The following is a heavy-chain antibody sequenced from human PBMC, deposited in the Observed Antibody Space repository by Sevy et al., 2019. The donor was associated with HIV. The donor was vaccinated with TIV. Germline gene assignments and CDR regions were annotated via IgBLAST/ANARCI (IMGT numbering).Heavy chain of an antibody. J-gene: IGHJ3*02. CDR2: IWYDGSNK. D-gene: IGHD3-22*01. V-gene: IGHV3-33*01. Sequence: GGSLRLSCAASGFTFSSYGMHWVRQAPGKGLEWVAVIWYDGSNKYYADSVKGRFTISRDNSKYTLYLQMNSLRAEDMVVYYCARGRYYDSCCYYGHDAFDIWGQGTMVTVSS. CDR3: ARGRYYDSCCYYGHDAFDI. CDR1: GFTFSSYG.